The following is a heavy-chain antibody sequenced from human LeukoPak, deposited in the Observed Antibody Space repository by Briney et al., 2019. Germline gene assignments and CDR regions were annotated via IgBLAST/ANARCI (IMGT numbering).Heavy chain of an antibody. D-gene: IGHD4-23*01. Sequence: SETLSLTCTVSGGSISSYYWSWIRQPPGKGLEWIGYIYYSGSTNYNPSLKSRVTISVDTSKNQFSLKLSSVTAADTAVYYCARSKNGGNFLNWFDPWGQGTLVTVSS. CDR3: ARSKNGGNFLNWFDP. V-gene: IGHV4-59*01. CDR1: GGSISSYY. J-gene: IGHJ5*02. CDR2: IYYSGST.